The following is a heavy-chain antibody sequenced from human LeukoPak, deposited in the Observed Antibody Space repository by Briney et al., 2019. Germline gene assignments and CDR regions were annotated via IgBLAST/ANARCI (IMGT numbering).Heavy chain of an antibody. V-gene: IGHV4-59*08. Sequence: PSETLSLTCTVSGGSISSYYWGWIRQPPGKGLEWIGYIYYSGSTNYNPSLKSRVTISVDTSKNQFSLKLSSVTAADTAVYYCARHGKYDFWSGYYPEFDYWGQGTLGTVSS. CDR1: GGSISSYY. J-gene: IGHJ4*02. CDR2: IYYSGST. CDR3: ARHGKYDFWSGYYPEFDY. D-gene: IGHD3-3*01.